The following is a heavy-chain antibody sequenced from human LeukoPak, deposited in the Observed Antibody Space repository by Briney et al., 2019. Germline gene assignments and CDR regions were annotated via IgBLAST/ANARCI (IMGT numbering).Heavy chain of an antibody. CDR1: GFTFSSYA. D-gene: IGHD2-2*01. CDR2: ISYDGSNK. Sequence: GRSLRPSCAASGFTFSSYAMHWVRQAPGKGLEWVAVISYDGSNKYYADSVKGRFTISRDNSKNTLYLQMNSLRAEDTAVYYCARDHRGYCSSTSCPEGYWGQGTLVTVSS. V-gene: IGHV3-30-3*01. J-gene: IGHJ4*02. CDR3: ARDHRGYCSSTSCPEGY.